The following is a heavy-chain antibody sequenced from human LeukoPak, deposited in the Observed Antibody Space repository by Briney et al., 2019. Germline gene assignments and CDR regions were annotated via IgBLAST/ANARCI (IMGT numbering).Heavy chain of an antibody. Sequence: SETLSLTGTVSGFSISSYYWSWLRQPPGKGLEWIGYIYYRGTTKYHPSLKRRITTSVDTSKNQFSLTPRSVTAADTAGYNCARLRPGTSHFDSWGQGSPVSASS. J-gene: IGHJ4*02. CDR3: ARLRPGTSHFDS. V-gene: IGHV4-59*01. D-gene: IGHD1-7*01. CDR2: IYYRGTT. CDR1: GFSISSYY.